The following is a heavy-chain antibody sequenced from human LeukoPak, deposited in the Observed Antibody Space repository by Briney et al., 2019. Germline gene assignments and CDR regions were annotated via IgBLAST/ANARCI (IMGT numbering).Heavy chain of an antibody. CDR2: ISSSSSSI. Sequence: GGSLRLSCAASGFTFSSYSMNWVRQAPGKGPEWVSYISSSSSSIYYADSVKGRFTISRDNAKNSLYLQMSSLRPKDTALYYCVKDKHRDGYTYGVYDSWGQGTLITVSS. CDR1: GFTFSSYS. V-gene: IGHV3-48*01. J-gene: IGHJ5*01. D-gene: IGHD5-12*01. CDR3: VKDKHRDGYTYGVYDS.